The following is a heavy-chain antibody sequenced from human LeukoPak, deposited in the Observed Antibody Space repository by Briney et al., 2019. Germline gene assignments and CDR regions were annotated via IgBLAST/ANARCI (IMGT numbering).Heavy chain of an antibody. Sequence: PSQTLSLTCTVSGGSISSGGYYWSWIRQHPGKGLEWIGYIYYSGSTYYNPSLKSRVTISVDTSKNQFSLKPSSVTAADTAVYYCARERSSGYYFDYWGQGTLVTVSS. V-gene: IGHV4-31*03. CDR2: IYYSGST. J-gene: IGHJ4*02. D-gene: IGHD3-22*01. CDR3: ARERSSGYYFDY. CDR1: GGSISSGGYY.